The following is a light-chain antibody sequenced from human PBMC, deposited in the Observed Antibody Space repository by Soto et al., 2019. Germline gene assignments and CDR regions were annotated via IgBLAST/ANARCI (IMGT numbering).Light chain of an antibody. V-gene: IGLV1-44*01. CDR1: SSNIGSNA. CDR3: AAWDDSLNGYV. CDR2: SNN. J-gene: IGLJ1*01. Sequence: QSVLTQPPSASGTPGQRVTISCSGSSSNIGSNAVNWYQQLPGTAPKLLIYSNNQRPSGVPDRFSDSKSGTSASLAISGLQSEDEADYYCAAWDDSLNGYVFGTGTKLTV.